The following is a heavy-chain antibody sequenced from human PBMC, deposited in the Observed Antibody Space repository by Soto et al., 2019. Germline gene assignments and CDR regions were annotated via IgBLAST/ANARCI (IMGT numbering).Heavy chain of an antibody. CDR2: IYWDDDK. J-gene: IGHJ4*02. Sequence: QITLNESGPTVVRPTETLTLTCRFSGFSLTTSGVGVGWIRQSPGEAPEWLALIYWDDDKRYSASLKSRLTITKDTSKNQVVLTVSDLDPTDTATYYCAPRVLRTVFGLVTTTAIYFDFWGQGTPVAVPS. CDR1: GFSLTTSGVG. V-gene: IGHV2-5*02. CDR3: APRVLRTVFGLVTTTAIYFDF. D-gene: IGHD3-3*01.